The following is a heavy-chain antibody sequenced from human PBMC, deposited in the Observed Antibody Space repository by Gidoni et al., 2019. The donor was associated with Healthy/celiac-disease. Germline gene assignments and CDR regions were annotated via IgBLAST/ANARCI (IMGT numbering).Heavy chain of an antibody. V-gene: IGHV1-69*06. J-gene: IGHJ6*02. CDR1: GGTLSSYA. D-gene: IGHD3-22*01. CDR2: IIPIFGTA. CDR3: AGETYYYDSRTYYYYYYGMDV. Sequence: QVQPVQSGAAVKKPGSSVKVSCKASGGTLSSYAISWVRQAPGQGIEWLGGIIPIFGTADYAQKFQGRVTITADKSTSTAYMELSRLRSEDTAVYYCAGETYYYDSRTYYYYYYGMDVWGQGTTVTVSS.